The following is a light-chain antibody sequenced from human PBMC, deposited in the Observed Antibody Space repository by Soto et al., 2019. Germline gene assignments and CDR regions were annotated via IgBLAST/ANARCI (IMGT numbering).Light chain of an antibody. CDR1: QNINNW. J-gene: IGKJ1*01. V-gene: IGKV1-5*01. Sequence: DIQMTQSPSTLSASIGDRVIITCRASQNINNWLGWYQQKPGKAPNLLIYDASSLEGGVPSRFSGSGSGTEFTLTISSLQPDDFATYYCQQYNNFSPTWTFGHGTKVEMK. CDR3: QQYNNFSPTWT. CDR2: DAS.